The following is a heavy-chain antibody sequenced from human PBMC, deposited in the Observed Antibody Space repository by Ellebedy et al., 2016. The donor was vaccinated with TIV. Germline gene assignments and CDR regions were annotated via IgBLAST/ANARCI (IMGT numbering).Heavy chain of an antibody. CDR1: GFSLSGFG. J-gene: IGHJ4*02. CDR3: SRGWSTPDS. D-gene: IGHD2-15*01. Sequence: GESLKISCVASGFSLSGFGMHWVRQAPGKGLEWVAVIWYDGSSKYYADSVKGRFTISRDNSQNMVYVQMNSLRAEDTAVYFCSRGWSTPDSWGQGTLVIVSS. V-gene: IGHV3-33*01. CDR2: IWYDGSSK.